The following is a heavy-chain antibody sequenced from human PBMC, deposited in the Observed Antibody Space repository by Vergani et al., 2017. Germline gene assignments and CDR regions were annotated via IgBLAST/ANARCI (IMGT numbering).Heavy chain of an antibody. V-gene: IGHV2-70*04. D-gene: IGHD3-22*01. CDR3: ARMGYYDSSGYSGLYFDY. CDR1: GFSLSTSGMR. J-gene: IGHJ4*02. CDR2: IDWDDDK. Sequence: QVTLKESGPALVKPTQTLTLTCTFSGFSLSTSGMRVSWNRQPPGKALEWLARIDWDDDKFYSTSLKTRLTISKDTSKNQVVLTMTNMDPVDTATYYCARMGYYDSSGYSGLYFDYWGQGTLVTVSS.